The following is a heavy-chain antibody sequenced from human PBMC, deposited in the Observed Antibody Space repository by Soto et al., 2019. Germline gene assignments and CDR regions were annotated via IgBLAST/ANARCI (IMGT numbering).Heavy chain of an antibody. CDR3: AKDPSNYGVYFDY. Sequence: QVQLVESGGGVVQPGRSLRLSCAASGFTFSSYGMHWVRQAPGKGLEWVAVISYDGSNKYYADSVKGRFTISRDNSXNTLYLQXXXXRXEDTAVYYCAKDPSNYGVYFDYWGQGTLVTVSS. V-gene: IGHV3-30*18. J-gene: IGHJ4*02. CDR1: GFTFSSYG. D-gene: IGHD4-17*01. CDR2: ISYDGSNK.